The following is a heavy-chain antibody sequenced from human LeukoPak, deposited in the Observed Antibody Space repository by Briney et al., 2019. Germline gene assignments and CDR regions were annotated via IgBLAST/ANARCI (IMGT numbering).Heavy chain of an antibody. Sequence: SETLSLTCTVSGVSIRTYYWTWIRQPPGKGLEWIAYIHYGGNTRYNPSLKSRLAIPVDTSRNQVSLKLSSVTAADTAMYYRATYTDNWFDPWGQGTLVTVSS. J-gene: IGHJ5*02. CDR1: GVSIRTYY. D-gene: IGHD2-2*02. V-gene: IGHV4-59*08. CDR2: IHYGGNT. CDR3: ATYTDNWFDP.